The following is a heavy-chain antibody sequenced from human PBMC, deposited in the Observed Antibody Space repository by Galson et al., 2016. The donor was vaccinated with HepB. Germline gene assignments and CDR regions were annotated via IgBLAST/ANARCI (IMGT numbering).Heavy chain of an antibody. D-gene: IGHD3-22*01. CDR1: GYSLSNYG. Sequence: SVKVSCKASGYSLSNYGISWVRQAPGHGLEWMGWNSGYNGHTKYAQKVQDRVTMTTDTSTNTAYMELRSLRSDDTAVYYCARDSGYYDSSGYPSRDDAFDIWGQGTKVIVSS. CDR3: ARDSGYYDSSGYPSRDDAFDI. CDR2: NSGYNGHT. V-gene: IGHV1-18*01. J-gene: IGHJ3*02.